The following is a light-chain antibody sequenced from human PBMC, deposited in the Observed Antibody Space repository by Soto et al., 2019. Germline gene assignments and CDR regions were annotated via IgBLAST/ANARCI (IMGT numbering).Light chain of an antibody. Sequence: DIVMTQAPLSLSVTPGQSASISCKSSQSLLHSDGRTYLYWYLQRPGQSPQLLIYEVSKRFSGVPNRFSGSGSGTDFTLKISRVEAEDVGVYSCMQNIELPFTFGPGTKVDIK. CDR1: QSLLHSDGRTY. V-gene: IGKV2D-29*02. CDR3: MQNIELPFT. CDR2: EVS. J-gene: IGKJ3*01.